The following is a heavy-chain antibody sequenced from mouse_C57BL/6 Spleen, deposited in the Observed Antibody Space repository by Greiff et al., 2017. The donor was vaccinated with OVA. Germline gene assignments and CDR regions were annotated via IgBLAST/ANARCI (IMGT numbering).Heavy chain of an antibody. CDR3: ARSEGITTVVDYFDY. D-gene: IGHD1-1*01. J-gene: IGHJ2*01. V-gene: IGHV1-82*01. Sequence: QVQLKESGPELVKPGASVKISCKASGYAFSSSWMNWVKQRPGKGLEWIGRIYPGDGDTNYNGKFKGKATLTADKSSSTAYMQLSSLTSEDSAVYFCARSEGITTVVDYFDYWGQGTTLTVSS. CDR2: IYPGDGDT. CDR1: GYAFSSSW.